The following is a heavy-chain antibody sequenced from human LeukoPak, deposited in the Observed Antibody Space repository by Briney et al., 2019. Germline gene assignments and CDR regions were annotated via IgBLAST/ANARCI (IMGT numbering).Heavy chain of an antibody. J-gene: IGHJ5*02. CDR3: ATQRAYSSSSIWFDP. CDR2: IYYSGST. Sequence: SQTLSLTCTVSGGSISSGGYYWSWIRQHPGKGLEWIWYIYYSGSTYYNPSLKSRVTISVDTSKNQFSLKLSSVTAADTAVYYCATQRAYSSSSIWFDPWGQGTLVTVSS. CDR1: GGSISSGGYY. V-gene: IGHV4-31*03. D-gene: IGHD6-6*01.